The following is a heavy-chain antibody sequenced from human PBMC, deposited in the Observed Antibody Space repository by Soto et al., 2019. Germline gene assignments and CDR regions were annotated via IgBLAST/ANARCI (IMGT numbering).Heavy chain of an antibody. D-gene: IGHD1-1*01. J-gene: IGHJ3*01. CDR1: GFSLTTHGAG. V-gene: IGHV2-5*01. CDR2: IFWNDDG. Sequence: QITLKESGPTLVKPTQTLTLTCTFSGFSLTTHGAGVGWIRQPPGKALEWLALIFWNDDGRYSPSLNNRLTITKDTSKNQVVLTMANMAPVDTATYYCVYIWTGVDAFEVWGRGAMVTVSS. CDR3: VYIWTGVDAFEV.